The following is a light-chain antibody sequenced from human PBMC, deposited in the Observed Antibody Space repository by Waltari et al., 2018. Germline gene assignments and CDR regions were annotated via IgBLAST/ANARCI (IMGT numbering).Light chain of an antibody. V-gene: IGLV1-47*01. Sequence: QSVLTQPPSASGTPGQRVTISCSGSSSNIGDNYVYWYQHLPGTAPKPLIFSNTQRPSGVRDRFAGSKSGTSASLAISGLRSEDEGDYYCAAWDDTLSHWVFGGGTKLTVL. J-gene: IGLJ3*02. CDR3: AAWDDTLSHWV. CDR1: SSNIGDNY. CDR2: SNT.